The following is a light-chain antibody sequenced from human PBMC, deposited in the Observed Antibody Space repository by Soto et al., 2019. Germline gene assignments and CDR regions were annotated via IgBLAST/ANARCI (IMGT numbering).Light chain of an antibody. J-gene: IGLJ3*02. V-gene: IGLV8-61*01. CDR2: STN. CDR1: SGSVSTSYY. CDR3: VMYMGRGIRV. Sequence: QTVVTQEPSFSVSPGRTVTLTCGLSSGSVSTSYYPSWYQQTPGQAPRTLIYSTNTRSSGVPDRFSGSILGNKAALTSTGAQADDDSDYYCVMYMGRGIRVFGGGTKVTVL.